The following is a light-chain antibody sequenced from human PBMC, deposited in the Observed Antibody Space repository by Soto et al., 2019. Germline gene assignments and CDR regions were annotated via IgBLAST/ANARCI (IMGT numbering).Light chain of an antibody. Sequence: EIVLTQSPATLCLSPGERATFSCRASQGVSRKLAWYQHKPGQAPRLLISGASTGATGIPARFSGSGSGTEFTLTISSLQSEDCAIYYCQQYHTWPITFGGGTKVDIK. CDR2: GAS. J-gene: IGKJ4*01. V-gene: IGKV3-15*01. CDR1: QGVSRK. CDR3: QQYHTWPIT.